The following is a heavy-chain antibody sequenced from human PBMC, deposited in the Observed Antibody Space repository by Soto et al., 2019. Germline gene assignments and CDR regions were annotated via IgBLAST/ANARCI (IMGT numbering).Heavy chain of an antibody. Sequence: EVQLLESGGGLVQPGGSLRLSCAASGFTFSSYAMSWVRQAPGKGLEWVSAISGSGGSTYYADSVKGRFTISRDNSKNTLYLQMNSLRAEDTAVYYCAKQTAIWFGEFPNWYFDLWGRGTLVTVSS. V-gene: IGHV3-23*01. CDR3: AKQTAIWFGEFPNWYFDL. CDR1: GFTFSSYA. CDR2: ISGSGGST. J-gene: IGHJ2*01. D-gene: IGHD3-10*01.